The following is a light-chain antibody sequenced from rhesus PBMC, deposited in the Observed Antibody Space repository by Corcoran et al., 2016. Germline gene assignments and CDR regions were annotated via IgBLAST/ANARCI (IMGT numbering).Light chain of an antibody. CDR3: QQYNSAPYS. J-gene: IGKJ2*01. CDR1: QGISSW. Sequence: DIQMTQSPSSLSASVGDRATITCRASQGISSWLAWYQQKPGKAPKPLIYKASNLQSGVPSRFSGRGSGTDFTLTISSLQPEDFATYYCQQYNSAPYSFDQGAKVEIK. CDR2: KAS. V-gene: IGKV1-21*01.